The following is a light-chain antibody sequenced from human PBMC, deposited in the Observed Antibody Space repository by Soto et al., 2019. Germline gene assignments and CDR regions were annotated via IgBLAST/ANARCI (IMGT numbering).Light chain of an antibody. CDR3: QKYSSVPV. J-gene: IGKJ3*01. Sequence: DIQMTQSPTSLSASVGDRVTITCRASQGIRNYVAWYQQIPGQAPKLLIYATSTLQSGVPSRFSGSGSGTDFTRTINGLQPGEVATYSCQKYSSVPVFGPGTKVEIK. CDR2: ATS. V-gene: IGKV1-27*01. CDR1: QGIRNY.